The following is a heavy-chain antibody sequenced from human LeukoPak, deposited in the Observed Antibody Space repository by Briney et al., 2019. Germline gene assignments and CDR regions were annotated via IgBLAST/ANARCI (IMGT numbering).Heavy chain of an antibody. CDR3: TTGGSGSSGWFSYYYYYYMDV. Sequence: KPGGSLRLSCAASGFTFSNAWMSWVRQAPGKGLEWVGRIKSKTDGGTIDYAAPVKGRLTISRDDSKNTLYLQMNSLKTEDTAVYYCTTGGSGSSGWFSYYYYYYMDVWGKGTTVTVSS. CDR2: IKSKTDGGTI. J-gene: IGHJ6*03. V-gene: IGHV3-15*01. CDR1: GFTFSNAW. D-gene: IGHD6-19*01.